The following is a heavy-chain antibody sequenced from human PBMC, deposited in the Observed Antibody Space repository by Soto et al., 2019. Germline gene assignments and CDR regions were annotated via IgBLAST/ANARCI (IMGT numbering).Heavy chain of an antibody. CDR1: GFTFSSYS. Sequence: GGSLRLSCAASGFTFSSYSMNWVRQAPGKGLEWDSSISSSSSYIYYADSGKGRFTISRDNAKNSLYLQMNSLRAEDTAVYYCARDFWDLGYGSSTSCSGMDVWGQGTTVTVSS. D-gene: IGHD2-2*01. CDR2: ISSSSSYI. J-gene: IGHJ6*02. CDR3: ARDFWDLGYGSSTSCSGMDV. V-gene: IGHV3-21*01.